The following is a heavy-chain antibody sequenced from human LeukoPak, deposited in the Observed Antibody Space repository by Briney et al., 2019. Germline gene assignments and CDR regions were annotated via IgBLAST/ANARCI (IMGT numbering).Heavy chain of an antibody. CDR2: IDPSDSYT. CDR3: VRRYCSSTNCRGGFDP. V-gene: IGHV5-10-1*01. Sequence: GESLKISCKGSGYIFTSYWISWVRQMPGKGLEWMGKIDPSDSYTNYSPSFQGHVTISADKSISTAYLQWSSLKASDTAMYYCVRRYCSSTNCRGGFDPWGQGTLVTVSS. J-gene: IGHJ5*02. D-gene: IGHD2-2*01. CDR1: GYIFTSYW.